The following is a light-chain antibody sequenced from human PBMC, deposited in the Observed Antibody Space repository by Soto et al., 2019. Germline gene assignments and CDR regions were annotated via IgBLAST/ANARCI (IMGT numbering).Light chain of an antibody. J-gene: IGKJ1*01. Sequence: EIVLTQSPATLSAYPGERANLSCRAGESVLDYLAWFQQRPGQSPRLLIYGPATRATGIPGRFRGSGSGTEFTLTITSLQPEDFAVYYCQQYYKWPQWTIGQGTKVDI. CDR1: ESVLDY. CDR3: QQYYKWPQWT. CDR2: GPA. V-gene: IGKV3-15*01.